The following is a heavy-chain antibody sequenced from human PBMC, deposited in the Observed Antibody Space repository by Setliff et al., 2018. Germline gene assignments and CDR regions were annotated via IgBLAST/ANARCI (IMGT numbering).Heavy chain of an antibody. Sequence: SETLSLTCTVSDDSISSRHYYWSWIRQPAGKGLEWLGHIYTTGITSYNPSLKSRVTISVDTSKNHFSLNLYSVTAADTAVYYCVRMSGFLYMDVWGKGTTVTVSS. CDR3: VRMSGFLYMDV. V-gene: IGHV4-61*09. D-gene: IGHD3-3*01. J-gene: IGHJ6*03. CDR1: DDSISSRHYY. CDR2: IYTTGIT.